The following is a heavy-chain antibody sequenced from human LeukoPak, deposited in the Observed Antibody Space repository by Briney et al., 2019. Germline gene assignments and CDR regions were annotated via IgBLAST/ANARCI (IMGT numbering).Heavy chain of an antibody. J-gene: IGHJ4*02. V-gene: IGHV3-49*03. D-gene: IGHD4-17*01. CDR3: TRNTVTVHFDY. Sequence: SSGDYYWSWFRQAPGNGLEWVGYISSKAFGATPQYAPSVRGRFTISRDDSKSIAHLQINSLKTEDTAVYYCTRNTVTVHFDYWGQGTPVTVSS. CDR1: SSGDYY. CDR2: ISSKAFGATP.